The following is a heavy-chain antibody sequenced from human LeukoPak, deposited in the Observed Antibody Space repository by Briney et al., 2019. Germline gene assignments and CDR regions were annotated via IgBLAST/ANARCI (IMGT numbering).Heavy chain of an antibody. V-gene: IGHV3-30*03. CDR1: GFTFSSYG. D-gene: IGHD5-18*01. Sequence: GRSLRLSGAASGFTFSSYGMHWVRQAPGKGLEWVAVISYDGSNKYYADSVKGRFTISRDNSKNTLYLQMNSLRAEDTAVYYCTAGGGTAMVIDYWGQGTLVTVSS. CDR3: TAGGGTAMVIDY. J-gene: IGHJ4*02. CDR2: ISYDGSNK.